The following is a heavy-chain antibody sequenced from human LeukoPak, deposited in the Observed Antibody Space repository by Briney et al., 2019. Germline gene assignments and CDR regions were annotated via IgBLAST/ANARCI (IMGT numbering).Heavy chain of an antibody. CDR1: GYSFSNYW. D-gene: IGHD2-21*02. Sequence: GESLKISCEGSGYSFSNYWIGWVRQMPGKGLEWMGIIYPGDYETRYSPSSQGLVTISVDKSISTAYPQWSSLKASDAAMYYCAIPPGYCGNDCSFDHWGQGTLVTVSS. V-gene: IGHV5-51*01. CDR3: AIPPGYCGNDCSFDH. J-gene: IGHJ4*02. CDR2: IYPGDYET.